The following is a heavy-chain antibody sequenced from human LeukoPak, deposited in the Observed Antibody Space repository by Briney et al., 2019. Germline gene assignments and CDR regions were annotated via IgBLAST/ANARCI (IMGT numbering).Heavy chain of an antibody. CDR2: ISGSGGRT. CDR3: AKSMVRGVMGYYYGMDV. J-gene: IGHJ6*02. V-gene: IGHV3-23*01. D-gene: IGHD3-10*01. CDR1: GFTFSTYA. Sequence: PGGSLRLSCAASGFTFSTYAMSWVRQAPGKGLEWVSTISGSGGRTYYVDSVKGRFTISRDNSKNTLYLQMNSLRAEDTAVYYCAKSMVRGVMGYYYGMDVWGQGTTVTVSS.